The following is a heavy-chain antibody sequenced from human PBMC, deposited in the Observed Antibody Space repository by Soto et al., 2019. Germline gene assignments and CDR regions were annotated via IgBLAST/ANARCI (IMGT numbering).Heavy chain of an antibody. CDR3: ATSSSYYDSSGYYRPFDY. J-gene: IGHJ4*02. CDR2: IIPIFGTA. CDR1: GGTFSSYA. D-gene: IGHD3-22*01. V-gene: IGHV1-69*13. Sequence: GASVKVSCKASGGTFSSYAISWVRQAPGQGLEWMGGIIPIFGTANYAQKFQGRVTITADESTSTAYMELSSLRSEDTAVYYCATSSSYYDSSGYYRPFDYWGQGTLVTVSS.